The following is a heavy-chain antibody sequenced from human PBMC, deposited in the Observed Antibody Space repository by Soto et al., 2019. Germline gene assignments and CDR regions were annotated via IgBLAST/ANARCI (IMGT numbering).Heavy chain of an antibody. CDR3: AREGGLRRRYDISGFGGLDY. J-gene: IGHJ4*02. D-gene: IGHD3-22*01. Sequence: EVQLVESGGGLVKPGGSLRLSCAASGFTFSSYSMNWVRQAPGKGLEWVSSISSSSSYIYYADSVKGRFTISRDNAKNSLYLQMNSLRAEDTAVYYCAREGGLRRRYDISGFGGLDYWGQGTLVTVSS. CDR2: ISSSSSYI. V-gene: IGHV3-21*01. CDR1: GFTFSSYS.